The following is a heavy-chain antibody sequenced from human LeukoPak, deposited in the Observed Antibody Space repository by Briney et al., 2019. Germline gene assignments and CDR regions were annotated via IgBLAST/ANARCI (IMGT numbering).Heavy chain of an antibody. J-gene: IGHJ5*02. CDR1: GGSISSYY. D-gene: IGHD5-18*01. Sequence: SETLSLTCTVSGGSISSYYWSWIRQPAGKGLEWIGRIYTSGGTNYNPSLKSRVTMSVDTSKNQFSLKLSSVTAADTAVYYCARIMGPSGYSYGFIWFDPWGQGTLVTVSS. CDR3: ARIMGPSGYSYGFIWFDP. CDR2: IYTSGGT. V-gene: IGHV4-4*07.